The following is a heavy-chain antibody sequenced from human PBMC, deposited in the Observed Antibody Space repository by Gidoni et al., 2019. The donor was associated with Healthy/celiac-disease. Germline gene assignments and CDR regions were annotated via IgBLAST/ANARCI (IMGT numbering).Heavy chain of an antibody. V-gene: IGHV2-26*01. J-gene: IGHJ2*01. CDR3: ARIEYSSSWYWYWYFDL. Sequence: QVTLKESGPVLVKPTETRTLTCTVSGFSLSNARMGVSWIRQPPGTALEWLAHIFSNDEKSYSTSLKSRLTISKDTSKSQVVLTMTNVDPVDTATYYCARIEYSSSWYWYWYFDLWGRGTLVTVSS. CDR2: IFSNDEK. CDR1: GFSLSNARMG. D-gene: IGHD6-13*01.